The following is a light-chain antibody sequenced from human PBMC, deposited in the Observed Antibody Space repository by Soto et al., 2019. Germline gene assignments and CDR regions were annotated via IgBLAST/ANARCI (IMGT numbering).Light chain of an antibody. CDR1: QSISSW. Sequence: DIQMTQSPSTLSASVGDRVTITCRASQSISSWLGWYQQKPGKAPKLLIYDASSLESGVPSRFSGSGSGTEFTLTISSLQPDDFATYYCQQYNNYSWTFGQGTKVDIK. V-gene: IGKV1-5*01. J-gene: IGKJ1*01. CDR3: QQYNNYSWT. CDR2: DAS.